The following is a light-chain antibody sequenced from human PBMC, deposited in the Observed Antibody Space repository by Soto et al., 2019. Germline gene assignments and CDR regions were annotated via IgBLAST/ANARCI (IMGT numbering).Light chain of an antibody. CDR3: QSYDSSLNGHVV. CDR2: GCI. V-gene: IGLV1-40*01. CDR1: SSNIGAGYD. J-gene: IGLJ2*01. Sequence: QSVLTQPPSVSGAPGQSITISCTGSSSNIGAGYDVHWYQQVPGTAPKLLIYGCIDRPSGVPDRCSGSKSGTSASLAITGLQAEDEADYSCQSYDSSLNGHVVFGGGTKLTVL.